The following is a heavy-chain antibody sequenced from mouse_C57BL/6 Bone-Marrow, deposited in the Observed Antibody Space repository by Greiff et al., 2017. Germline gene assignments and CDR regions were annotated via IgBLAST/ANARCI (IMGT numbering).Heavy chain of an antibody. D-gene: IGHD2-4*01. CDR1: GFNIKDDY. V-gene: IGHV14-4*01. Sequence: VQLQQSGAELVRPGASVKLSCTASGFNIKDDYMHWVKQRPEQGLEWIGWIDPENGDTEYASKFQGKATITADTSSNTAYLQLSSLTSEDSAVYYGTFCYYDYDWFAYWGQGTLVTVSA. CDR3: TFCYYDYDWFAY. J-gene: IGHJ3*01. CDR2: IDPENGDT.